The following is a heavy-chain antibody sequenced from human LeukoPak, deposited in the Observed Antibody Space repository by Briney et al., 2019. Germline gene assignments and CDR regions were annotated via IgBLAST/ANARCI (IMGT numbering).Heavy chain of an antibody. D-gene: IGHD4-17*01. Sequence: GGSLRLSCAASGFTFSSYGMHWVRQAPGKGLGWVAFIRYDGSNKYYADSVKGRFTISRDNSKNTLYLQMNSLRAEDTAVYYCAKTATVTQRGSFLDYWGQGTLVTVSS. J-gene: IGHJ4*02. CDR3: AKTATVTQRGSFLDY. V-gene: IGHV3-30*02. CDR2: IRYDGSNK. CDR1: GFTFSSYG.